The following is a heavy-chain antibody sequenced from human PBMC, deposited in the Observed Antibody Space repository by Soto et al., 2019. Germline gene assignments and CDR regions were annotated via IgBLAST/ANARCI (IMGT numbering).Heavy chain of an antibody. Sequence: GGSLRLSCAASGFTFNNAWMSWVRQAPGTGLEWVGRIKSNADGGTADYNPPVKGRFTISRDDSKNTLFLHINSLKTEDTAVYYCTTGVATAKYYFDFWGQGT. J-gene: IGHJ4*02. CDR1: GFTFNNAW. CDR2: IKSNADGGTA. V-gene: IGHV3-15*01. D-gene: IGHD6-25*01. CDR3: TTGVATAKYYFDF.